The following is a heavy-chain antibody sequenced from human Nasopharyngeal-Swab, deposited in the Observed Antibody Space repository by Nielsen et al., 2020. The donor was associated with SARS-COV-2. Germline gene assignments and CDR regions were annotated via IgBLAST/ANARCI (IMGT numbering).Heavy chain of an antibody. CDR3: ARVVGSYYGMDV. J-gene: IGHJ6*02. V-gene: IGHV3-30*04. Sequence: GESLKISCAASGFTFSSYAMHWVRQAPGKGLEWVAVISYDGSNKYYADSVKGRFTISRDNSKNTLYLQMNSLRAEDTAVYYCARVVGSYYGMDVWCQGTTVTVSS. CDR1: GFTFSSYA. CDR2: ISYDGSNK. D-gene: IGHD3-10*01.